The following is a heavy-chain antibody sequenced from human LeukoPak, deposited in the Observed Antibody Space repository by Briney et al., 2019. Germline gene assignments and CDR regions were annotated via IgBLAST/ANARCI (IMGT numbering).Heavy chain of an antibody. V-gene: IGHV1-18*04. Sequence: ASVTVSCKASGYTFTSYYMHWVRQAPGQGLEWMGWISAYNGNTNYAQKLQGRVTMTTDTSTSTAYMELRSLRSDDTAVYYCARVDGSGPFDYWGQGTLVTVSS. CDR3: ARVDGSGPFDY. CDR2: ISAYNGNT. J-gene: IGHJ4*02. CDR1: GYTFTSYY. D-gene: IGHD3-10*01.